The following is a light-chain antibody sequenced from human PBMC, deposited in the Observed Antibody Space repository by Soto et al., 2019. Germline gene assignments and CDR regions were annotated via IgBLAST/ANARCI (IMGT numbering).Light chain of an antibody. CDR3: QQYHIWPSWT. CDR1: LSVSLS. V-gene: IGKV3-15*01. Sequence: EIGLAPSPAPLSVSLGDCATLSCRARLSVSLSLAWYQMRPGQPPRLLIYGASTRATDIPARFSGSGSGTDFTLTISSLQSEDFAVYFCQQYHIWPSWTFGQGTKVDIK. CDR2: GAS. J-gene: IGKJ1*01.